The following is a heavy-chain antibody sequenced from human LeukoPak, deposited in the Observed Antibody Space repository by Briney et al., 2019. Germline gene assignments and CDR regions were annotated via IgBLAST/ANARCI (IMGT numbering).Heavy chain of an antibody. CDR1: GGSISSGGYY. CDR2: IYHSGST. V-gene: IGHV4-30-2*01. J-gene: IGHJ4*02. D-gene: IGHD3-16*02. Sequence: SQTLSLTCTVSGGSISSGGYYWSWIRQPPGKALAWIGYIYHSGSTYYNPSLKSRVTISVDTSKNQFSLKLCSVTAADTAVYYCARWNMMGVIGEDFWGQGTLVTVSS. CDR3: ARWNMMGVIGEDF.